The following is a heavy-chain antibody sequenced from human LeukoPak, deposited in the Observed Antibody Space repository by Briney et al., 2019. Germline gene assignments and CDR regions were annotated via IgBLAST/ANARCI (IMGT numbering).Heavy chain of an antibody. J-gene: IGHJ4*02. D-gene: IGHD3-22*01. V-gene: IGHV3-48*03. Sequence: GGSLRLSCAASGFTFSSYGMNWVRQAPGKGLEWVSYISSSGSTIYYADSVKGRFTISRDNAKNSLYLQMNSLRAEDTAVYYCARERPYYYDSSGLYFDYWGQGTLVTVSS. CDR3: ARERPYYYDSSGLYFDY. CDR2: ISSSGSTI. CDR1: GFTFSSYG.